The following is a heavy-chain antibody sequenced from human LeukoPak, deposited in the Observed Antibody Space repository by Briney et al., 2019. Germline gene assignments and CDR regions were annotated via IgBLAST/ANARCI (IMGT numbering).Heavy chain of an antibody. CDR1: GFTFSNYS. CDR3: ARAKRNGFDI. Sequence: GGSLRLSCAASGFTFSNYSMNWVRQAPGKGLEWVSYISRSSSTIYYADSVKGRFTISRDNGKNSLYLQMNSLRVGDTAVYYCARAKRNGFDIWGQGTMVTVSS. CDR2: ISRSSSTI. J-gene: IGHJ3*02. V-gene: IGHV3-48*01.